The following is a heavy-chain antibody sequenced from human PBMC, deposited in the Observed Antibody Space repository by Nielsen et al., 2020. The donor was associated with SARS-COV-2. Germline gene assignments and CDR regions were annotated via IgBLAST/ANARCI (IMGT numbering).Heavy chain of an antibody. CDR3: ARVGFYGDPEYLDY. J-gene: IGHJ4*02. V-gene: IGHV3-74*03. CDR2: INTDGSWT. D-gene: IGHD4-17*01. Sequence: GGSLRLSCAASGFSFDDDGMSWVRQVPGKGLVWVSRINTDGSWTSYADSVQGRFTISRDNAKNTLYLQMNSLTADDTAVYYCARVGFYGDPEYLDYWGPGTLVTVSS. CDR1: GFSFDDDG.